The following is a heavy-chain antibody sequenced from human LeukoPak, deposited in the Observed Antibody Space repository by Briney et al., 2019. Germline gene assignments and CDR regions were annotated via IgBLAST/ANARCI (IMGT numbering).Heavy chain of an antibody. D-gene: IGHD6-13*01. CDR1: GGSISSSNW. Sequence: PSETLSLTCTVSGGSISSSNWWSWVRQPPGKGLEWIGEIYHSGSTNYNPSLKSRVTISVDKSKNQFSLKLSSVTAADTVVYYCARLWGSSWSAEYFQHWGQGTLVAVSS. J-gene: IGHJ1*01. CDR2: IYHSGST. CDR3: ARLWGSSWSAEYFQH. V-gene: IGHV4-4*02.